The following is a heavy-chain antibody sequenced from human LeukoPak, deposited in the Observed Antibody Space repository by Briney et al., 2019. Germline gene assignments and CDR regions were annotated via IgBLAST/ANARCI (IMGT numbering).Heavy chain of an antibody. CDR2: INHSGST. CDR1: GGSFSGYY. D-gene: IGHD6-13*01. Sequence: PSETLSLTCAVYGGSFSGYYWSWIRQPPGKGLEWIGEINHSGSTNYNPSLKSRVTISVDTSKNQFSLKLSSVTAADTAVYYCARGRRGAAATPSYYFDYWGQGTLVTVSS. V-gene: IGHV4-34*01. CDR3: ARGRRGAAATPSYYFDY. J-gene: IGHJ4*02.